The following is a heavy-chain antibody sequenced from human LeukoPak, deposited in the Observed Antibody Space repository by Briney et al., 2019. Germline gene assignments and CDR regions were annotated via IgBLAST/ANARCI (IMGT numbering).Heavy chain of an antibody. V-gene: IGHV3-21*01. CDR2: ISSSSSYI. D-gene: IGHD6-13*01. CDR3: ARVYSSSWYTTYYYYYYMDV. Sequence: GGSLRLSCAASGFTFSSYSMNWVRQAPGKGLEWVSSISSSSSYIYYADSVKGRFTISRDNAKNSLYLQMNSLRAEDTAVYYCARVYSSSWYTTYYYYYYMDVWGKGTTVTVSS. CDR1: GFTFSSYS. J-gene: IGHJ6*03.